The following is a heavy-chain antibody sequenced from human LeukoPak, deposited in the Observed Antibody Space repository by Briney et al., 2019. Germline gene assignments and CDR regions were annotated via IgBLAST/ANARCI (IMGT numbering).Heavy chain of an antibody. CDR2: IHYTGST. V-gene: IGHV4-39*01. D-gene: IGHD5-18*01. CDR1: GGSISSISSNN. Sequence: PSETLSLTCAVSGGSISSISSNNWAWIRQPPGKGLELIAAIHYTGSTYYNPSFMSRVTISVDTSKNQFSLRLNSLTATDTAVYYCARLPTGYPNWFDTWGQGILVTVSS. CDR3: ARLPTGYPNWFDT. J-gene: IGHJ5*02.